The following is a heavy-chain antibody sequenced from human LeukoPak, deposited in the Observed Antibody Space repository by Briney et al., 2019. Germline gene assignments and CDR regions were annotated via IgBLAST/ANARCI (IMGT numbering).Heavy chain of an antibody. CDR1: GGTFSSYA. CDR2: IIPIFGTA. D-gene: IGHD5-18*01. Sequence: SVKVSCKASGGTFSSYAISWVRQAPGQGLEWMGGIIPIFGTANYAQRFQGRVTITADESTSTAYMELSSLRSEDTAVYYCASKRGYSYGLDYWGQGTLVTVSS. V-gene: IGHV1-69*01. CDR3: ASKRGYSYGLDY. J-gene: IGHJ4*02.